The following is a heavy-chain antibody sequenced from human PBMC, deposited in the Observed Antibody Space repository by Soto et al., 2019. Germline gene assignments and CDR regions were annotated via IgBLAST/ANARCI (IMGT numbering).Heavy chain of an antibody. CDR1: GGFVSSGSYY. CDR3: ARVARGTATTVVDAFDI. J-gene: IGHJ3*02. CDR2: MSHSGGT. D-gene: IGHD1-1*01. V-gene: IGHV4-34*01. Sequence: QVQLQQWGAGLLKPSETLSLTCAVYGGFVSSGSYYWSWIRQPPGKGLEWIGEMSHSGGTHFNPSLKSRVTISVDTSKTQFSLKMSSVTAAATALYYCARVARGTATTVVDAFDIWGPGTMVTVSS.